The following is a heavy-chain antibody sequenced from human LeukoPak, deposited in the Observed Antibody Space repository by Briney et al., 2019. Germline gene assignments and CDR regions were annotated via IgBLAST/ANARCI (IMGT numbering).Heavy chain of an antibody. CDR2: IRQDGSVK. CDR1: GFNFCTYW. J-gene: IGHJ4*02. Sequence: GGSLRLSCAASGFNFCTYWMMCVRQAPGKGLEALANIRQDGSVKFYVDSVTGRFTISRDNAKSSLYLQMNSLRVEDTAVYYCASSHDSSGNDWGQGTLVTVSS. V-gene: IGHV3-7*01. CDR3: ASSHDSSGND. D-gene: IGHD3-22*01.